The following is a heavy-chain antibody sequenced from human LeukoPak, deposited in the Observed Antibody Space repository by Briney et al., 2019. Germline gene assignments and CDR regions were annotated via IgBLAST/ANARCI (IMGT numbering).Heavy chain of an antibody. D-gene: IGHD3-22*01. J-gene: IGHJ4*02. CDR3: ARGVSRYYYDSSGYYYFDY. V-gene: IGHV4-34*01. CDR1: GGSFSSYY. CDR2: INHSGST. Sequence: SETLSLTCAVYGGSFSSYYWSWIRQPPGKGLEWIGEINHSGSTNYNPSLKSRVTISVDTSKNQFSLRLSSVTAADTAVYYCARGVSRYYYDSSGYYYFDYWGQGTLVTVSS.